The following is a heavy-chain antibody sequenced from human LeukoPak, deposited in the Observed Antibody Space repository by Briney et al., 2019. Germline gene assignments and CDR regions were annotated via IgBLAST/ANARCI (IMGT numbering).Heavy chain of an antibody. J-gene: IGHJ4*02. V-gene: IGHV3-11*04. D-gene: IGHD6-13*01. CDR3: ARGRQYIAAAGGPHY. CDR2: VSSSGSKI. CDR1: GFTFRDYY. Sequence: GGSLTLSCAPSGFTFRDYYMSWIRQAAAKELEWVSYVSSSGSKIYYADSVKGRFTISRDNAKNSLYLQINSLRAEDTAVCYCARGRQYIAAAGGPHYWGQGTLVTVSS.